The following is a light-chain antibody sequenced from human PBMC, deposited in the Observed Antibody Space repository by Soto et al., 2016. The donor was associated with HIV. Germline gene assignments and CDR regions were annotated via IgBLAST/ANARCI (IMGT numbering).Light chain of an antibody. CDR1: QSISSW. Sequence: TITCRASQSISSWLAWYQQKPGKAPKLLMYKASSLESGVPSRFSGSGSGTEFTLTISSLQPDDFATYYCQQYNSYPTFGPGTKVDIK. J-gene: IGKJ3*01. CDR3: QQYNSYPT. V-gene: IGKV1-5*03. CDR2: KAS.